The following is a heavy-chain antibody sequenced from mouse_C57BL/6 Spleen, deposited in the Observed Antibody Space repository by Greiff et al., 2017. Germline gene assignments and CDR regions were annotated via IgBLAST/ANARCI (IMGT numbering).Heavy chain of an antibody. Sequence: EVKLMESGPGLVKPSQSLSLTCSVTGYSITSGYYWNWIRQFPGNKLEWMGYISYDGSNNYNPSLKNRISITRDTSKNQFFLKLNSVTTEDTATYDCASLSSYYAMDYWGQGTSVTVSS. J-gene: IGHJ4*01. CDR3: ASLSSYYAMDY. CDR1: GYSITSGYY. V-gene: IGHV3-6*01. CDR2: ISYDGSN. D-gene: IGHD1-1*01.